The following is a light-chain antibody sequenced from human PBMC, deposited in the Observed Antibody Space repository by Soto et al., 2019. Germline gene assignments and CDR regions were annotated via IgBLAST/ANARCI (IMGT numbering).Light chain of an antibody. V-gene: IGKV1-5*03. J-gene: IGKJ1*01. CDR1: QSISSW. Sequence: DIRMTQSPSTLSASVGDSVTITCRASQSISSWLVWYQQKPGQAPKVLIYKASSLESGVPSRFSGNGSGTEFTLTISSLPPDDFETYYCQQYNSYSPTFGQGTKVDIK. CDR3: QQYNSYSPT. CDR2: KAS.